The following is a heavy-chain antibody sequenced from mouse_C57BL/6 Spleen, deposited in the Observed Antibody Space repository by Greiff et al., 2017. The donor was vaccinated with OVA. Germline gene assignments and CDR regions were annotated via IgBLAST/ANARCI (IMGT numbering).Heavy chain of an antibody. V-gene: IGHV1-39*01. J-gene: IGHJ1*03. CDR3: ASITTVVATRYFDV. D-gene: IGHD1-1*01. CDR1: GYSFTDYN. CDR2: INPNYGTT. Sequence: EVQLQQSGPELVKPGASVKISCKASGYSFTDYNMNWVKQSNGKSLEWIGVINPNYGTTSYNQKFKGKATLTVDQSSSTAYMQLNSLTSEDSAVYYCASITTVVATRYFDVWGTGTTVTVSS.